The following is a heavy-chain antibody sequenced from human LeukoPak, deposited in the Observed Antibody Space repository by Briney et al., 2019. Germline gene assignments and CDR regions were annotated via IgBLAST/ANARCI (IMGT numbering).Heavy chain of an antibody. CDR1: GFTFSSYA. CDR3: AKLSGYYYGSGSYLTIDY. V-gene: IGHV3-23*01. CDR2: ISGSGGST. D-gene: IGHD3-10*01. J-gene: IGHJ4*02. Sequence: AGGSLRLSCAASGFTFSSYAMSWVRQAPGKGLEWVSAISGSGGSTYYADSVKGRFTISRDNSKNTLYLQMNSLRAEDTAVYYCAKLSGYYYGSGSYLTIDYWGQGTLVTVSS.